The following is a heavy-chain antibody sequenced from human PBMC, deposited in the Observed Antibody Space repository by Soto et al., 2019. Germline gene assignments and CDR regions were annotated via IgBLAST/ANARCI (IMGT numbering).Heavy chain of an antibody. D-gene: IGHD3-3*01. V-gene: IGHV4-30-4*01. J-gene: IGHJ6*02. Sequence: SETLSLTCTVSGGSNSSGDYYWSWIRQPPGKGLEWIGYIYYSGSTYYNPSLKSRVTISVDTSKNQFSLKLSSVTAADTAVYYCASLSLYDFWSGMDVWGQGTTVTVSS. CDR3: ASLSLYDFWSGMDV. CDR1: GGSNSSGDYY. CDR2: IYYSGST.